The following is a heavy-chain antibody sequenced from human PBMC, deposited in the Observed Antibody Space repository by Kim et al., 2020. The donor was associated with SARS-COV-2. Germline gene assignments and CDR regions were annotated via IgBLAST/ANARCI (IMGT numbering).Heavy chain of an antibody. Sequence: ASVKVSCKASGYTFTSYDINWVRQATGQGLEWMGWMNPNSGNTGYAQKFQGRVTMTRNTSISTAYMELSSLRSEDTAVYYCARVGGENRNTYYDFWSGPYYYYYGMDVWGQGTTVTVSS. J-gene: IGHJ6*02. CDR1: GYTFTSYD. CDR2: MNPNSGNT. CDR3: ARVGGENRNTYYDFWSGPYYYYYGMDV. V-gene: IGHV1-8*01. D-gene: IGHD3-3*01.